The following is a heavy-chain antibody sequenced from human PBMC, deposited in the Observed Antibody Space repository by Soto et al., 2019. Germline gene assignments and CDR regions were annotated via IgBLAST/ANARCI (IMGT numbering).Heavy chain of an antibody. CDR3: ARVGLTKTFGVTTPNYYYYMDV. Sequence: QVQLVQSGAEVKKPGASVKVSCKASGYTFTSYGISWVRQAPGQGLEWMGWISAYNGNTNYAQKLQGRVTMTTDTYTSTAYMELRSLRSDDTAVYYCARVGLTKTFGVTTPNYYYYMDVWGKGTTVTVSS. CDR2: ISAYNGNT. V-gene: IGHV1-18*01. J-gene: IGHJ6*03. D-gene: IGHD3-3*01. CDR1: GYTFTSYG.